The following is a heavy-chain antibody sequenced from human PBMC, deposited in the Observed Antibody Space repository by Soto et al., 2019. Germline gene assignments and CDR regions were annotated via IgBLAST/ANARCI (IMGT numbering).Heavy chain of an antibody. CDR3: ARDTPPRSGWYYFDS. CDR1: GDSVSSNSAA. Sequence: QTLSLTCAISGDSVSSNSAAWSWIRQSPSRGLEWLGRTYYRSKWYNDFAVSVKSRITITADTSKNQFSLQLSSVTPEDTAVYYCARDTPPRSGWYYFDSWGQGTLVTVSS. CDR2: TYYRSKWYN. J-gene: IGHJ4*02. V-gene: IGHV6-1*01. D-gene: IGHD6-19*01.